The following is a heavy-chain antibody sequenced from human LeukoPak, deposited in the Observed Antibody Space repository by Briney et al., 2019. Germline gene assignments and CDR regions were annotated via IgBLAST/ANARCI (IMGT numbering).Heavy chain of an antibody. CDR1: GDSIGTYF. Sequence: PSETLSHTCTVSGDSIGTYFWNWIRQSAGEGLEWIGHVYDGGRTNYNPSLTGHVTLSLDTSRNLFSLSLSSVTAADTAIYYCARDFVETGVVGFDMWGQGTMVTVSS. CDR2: VYDGGRT. D-gene: IGHD2-8*02. J-gene: IGHJ3*02. V-gene: IGHV4-4*07. CDR3: ARDFVETGVVGFDM.